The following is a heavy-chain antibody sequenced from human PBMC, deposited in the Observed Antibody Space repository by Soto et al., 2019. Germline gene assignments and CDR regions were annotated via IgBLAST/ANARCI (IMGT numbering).Heavy chain of an antibody. CDR3: ASTQDVETARAKDYYYGMDV. V-gene: IGHV1-69*13. CDR2: IIPICGTA. Sequence: PVKVSCKASGGTLTSYAISWVRQAPGQGLEWMGGIIPICGTANYAQKFQGRVTITADESTSTAYMELSSLRSEATAVYYCASTQDVETARAKDYYYGMDVWGQGTTVTVSS. D-gene: IGHD5-18*01. CDR1: GGTLTSYA. J-gene: IGHJ6*02.